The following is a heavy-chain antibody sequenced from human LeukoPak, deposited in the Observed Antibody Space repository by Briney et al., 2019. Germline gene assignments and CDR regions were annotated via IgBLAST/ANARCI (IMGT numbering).Heavy chain of an antibody. CDR3: ARGPVGDGYNFDY. J-gene: IGHJ4*02. D-gene: IGHD5-24*01. V-gene: IGHV3-53*01. Sequence: GGSLRLSCAASGFTDSSSYMSWVRQAPGKGLEWVSVIYSGGSTYYADSVKGRFTISRDNSKNTLYLQMNSLGAEDTAVYYCARGPVGDGYNFDYWGQGTLVTVSS. CDR1: GFTDSSSY. CDR2: IYSGGST.